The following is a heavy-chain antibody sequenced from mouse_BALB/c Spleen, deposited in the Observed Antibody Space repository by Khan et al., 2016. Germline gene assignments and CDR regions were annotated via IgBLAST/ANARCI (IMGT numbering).Heavy chain of an antibody. D-gene: IGHD1-1*01. Sequence: QVQLQQSGAELVRPGTSVKVSCKASGYAFTNCLIEWVKQRPGQGLEWIGVINPGSGGTNYNERFKGKATLTADNSSSTAYMQLSSLTSDDAAVYFCASQYGSSYVGFAYWGQRTLVTVSA. CDR2: INPGSGGT. J-gene: IGHJ3*01. V-gene: IGHV1-54*01. CDR1: GYAFTNCL. CDR3: ASQYGSSYVGFAY.